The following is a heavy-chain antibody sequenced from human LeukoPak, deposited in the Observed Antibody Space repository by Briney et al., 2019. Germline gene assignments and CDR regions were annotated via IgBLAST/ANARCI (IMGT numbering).Heavy chain of an antibody. Sequence: GGSLRLSCAASGFTFSIYGMGWVRQAPGKGLEWVSSISDNGGNTYYADSVKGRFTISRDNSKNTLYLQMNSLRAEDTAVYYCAKDPSDRHYYDSSGYLYFDYWGQGTLVTVSS. D-gene: IGHD3-22*01. J-gene: IGHJ4*02. CDR1: GFTFSIYG. CDR2: ISDNGGNT. V-gene: IGHV3-23*01. CDR3: AKDPSDRHYYDSSGYLYFDY.